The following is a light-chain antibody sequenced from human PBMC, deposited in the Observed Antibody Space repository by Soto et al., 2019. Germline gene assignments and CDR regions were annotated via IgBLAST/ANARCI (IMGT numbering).Light chain of an antibody. J-gene: IGKJ5*01. V-gene: IGKV3-20*01. CDR1: QSLSSSY. CDR2: GSF. CDR3: QQYGSLIT. Sequence: EIMVTQSPGTLSLSPGERATLSCRASQSLSSSYLAWYQQKSGQAPRLLIYGSFSRATGIPDRFSGSGSGTDFTLTISRLEPEDFAVYYCQQYGSLITFGQGTLLEIK.